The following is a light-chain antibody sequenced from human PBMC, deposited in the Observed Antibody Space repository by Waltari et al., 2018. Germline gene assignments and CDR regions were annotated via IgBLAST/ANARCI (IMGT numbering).Light chain of an antibody. CDR1: QGLTTY. V-gene: IGKV1-9*01. CDR3: QHLHGYPIT. Sequence: IQLTQSPSSLSASVGDRVTITCRASQGLTTYLAWYQQKPGKAPNLLISAPSTLQSGVPSRFSGSGSGTDFTLTISSLQPEDFATYYCQHLHGYPITFGGGTKVEIK. CDR2: APS. J-gene: IGKJ4*01.